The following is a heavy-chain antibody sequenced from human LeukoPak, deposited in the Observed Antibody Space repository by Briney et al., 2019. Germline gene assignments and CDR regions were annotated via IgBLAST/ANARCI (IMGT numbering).Heavy chain of an antibody. D-gene: IGHD3-22*01. J-gene: IGHJ4*02. Sequence: ESLRLSCAASGFTFSSYAMSWIRQAPGKGLEWIGYISTSGSTNYNPSLKSRVSISLDTSKNRFSLNLNFVTAADTAVYYCASPRSGYRYTFDYWGQGALVTVSS. V-gene: IGHV4-4*09. CDR3: ASPRSGYRYTFDY. CDR2: ISTSGST. CDR1: GFTFSSYA.